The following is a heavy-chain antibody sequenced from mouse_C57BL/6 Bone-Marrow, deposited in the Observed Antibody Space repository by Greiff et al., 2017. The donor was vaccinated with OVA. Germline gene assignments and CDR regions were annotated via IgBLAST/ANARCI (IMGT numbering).Heavy chain of an antibody. CDR2: INPNNGGT. V-gene: IGHV1-26*01. J-gene: IGHJ1*03. Sequence: VQLQQSGPELVKPGASVKISCKASGYTFTDYYMNWVKQSHGKSLEWIGDINPNNGGTSYNQKFKGKATLTVDKSSSTAYMELRSLTSEDSAVYYCARRPAGSSSYWYFDVWGTGTTVTVSS. D-gene: IGHD1-1*01. CDR1: GYTFTDYY. CDR3: ARRPAGSSSYWYFDV.